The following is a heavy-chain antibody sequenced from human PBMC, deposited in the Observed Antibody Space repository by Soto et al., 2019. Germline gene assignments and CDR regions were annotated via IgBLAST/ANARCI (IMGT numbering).Heavy chain of an antibody. Sequence: GGSLRLSCVASGFTFSSYGMRWVRQAPGKGLEWVAVISYDGSNEYYADSVKGRFTISRDNSKNTLYLQMDSLRPEDTAVYYCAKEITVAGDFDYWGHGTLVTVSS. CDR2: ISYDGSNE. CDR1: GFTFSSYG. CDR3: AKEITVAGDFDY. V-gene: IGHV3-30*18. D-gene: IGHD6-19*01. J-gene: IGHJ4*01.